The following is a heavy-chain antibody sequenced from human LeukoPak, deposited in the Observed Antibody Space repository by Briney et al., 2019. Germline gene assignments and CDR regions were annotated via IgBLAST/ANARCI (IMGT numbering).Heavy chain of an antibody. V-gene: IGHV3-33*01. CDR2: IWFDGGKI. CDR1: GFPFSSYV. D-gene: IGHD2/OR15-2a*01. Sequence: PGRSLRLSCAASGFPFSSYVMHWRRQAPGKGLEWVAVIWFDGGKIYYADSVKGRFTISRDNSKNTLYLQMNSLRAEDTAVYHCARDFTNIRGGGYFDNWGQGTLVTVSS. J-gene: IGHJ4*02. CDR3: ARDFTNIRGGGYFDN.